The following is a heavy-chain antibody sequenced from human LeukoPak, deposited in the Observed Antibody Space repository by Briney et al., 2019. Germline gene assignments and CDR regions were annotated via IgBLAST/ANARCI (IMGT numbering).Heavy chain of an antibody. V-gene: IGHV1-69*01. CDR1: GGTFSSYE. D-gene: IGHD3-10*01. CDR2: ILPIFGTP. J-gene: IGHJ5*02. Sequence: SVKVSCKVSGGTFSSYEINWVRQAPGQGPEWMGGILPIFGTPKYNQKLQGRVTIIADESTSSVYMDLTSLVSEDTAVYYCARGYGSGSYYLNWFDPWGQGTLVTVSS. CDR3: ARGYGSGSYYLNWFDP.